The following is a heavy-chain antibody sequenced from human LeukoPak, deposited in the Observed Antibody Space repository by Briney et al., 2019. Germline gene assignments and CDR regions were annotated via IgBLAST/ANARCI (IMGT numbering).Heavy chain of an antibody. CDR1: GGTFSSYA. Sequence: ASVKVSCKASGGTFSSYAISWVRQAPGQGLEWMGGIIPIFGTANYAQKFQGRVTITADESTSTAYMELSSLRSEDTAVYYCARELSGAMIAFDYWGQGTLVTVSS. J-gene: IGHJ4*02. CDR3: ARELSGAMIAFDY. CDR2: IIPIFGTA. V-gene: IGHV1-69*13. D-gene: IGHD3-22*01.